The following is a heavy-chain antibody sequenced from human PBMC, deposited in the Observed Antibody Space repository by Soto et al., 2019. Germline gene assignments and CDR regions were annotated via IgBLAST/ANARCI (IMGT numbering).Heavy chain of an antibody. CDR1: GFTFDDYA. CDR2: ISWNSGSI. CDR3: AKDTHLNYDFWSGYSGEFDY. V-gene: IGHV3-9*01. J-gene: IGHJ4*02. Sequence: EVQLVESGGGLVQPGRSLRLSCAASGFTFDDYAMHWVRQAPGKGLEWVSGISWNSGSIGYADSVKGRFTISRDNAKNYLYLQMNSLRAEDTALYYCAKDTHLNYDFWSGYSGEFDYWGQGTLVTVSS. D-gene: IGHD3-3*01.